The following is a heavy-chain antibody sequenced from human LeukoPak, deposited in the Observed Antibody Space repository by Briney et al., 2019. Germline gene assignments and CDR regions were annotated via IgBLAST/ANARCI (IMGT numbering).Heavy chain of an antibody. CDR2: IYHSGST. CDR1: GGSISSYY. Sequence: SETLSLTCTVSGGSISSYYWSWIRQPPGKGLEWIGYIYHSGSTYYNPSLKSRVTISVDTSKNQFSLKLSSVTAADTAVYYCARTSPDYDSSGYYAFDIWGQGTMVTVSS. CDR3: ARTSPDYDSSGYYAFDI. D-gene: IGHD3-22*01. V-gene: IGHV4-59*08. J-gene: IGHJ3*02.